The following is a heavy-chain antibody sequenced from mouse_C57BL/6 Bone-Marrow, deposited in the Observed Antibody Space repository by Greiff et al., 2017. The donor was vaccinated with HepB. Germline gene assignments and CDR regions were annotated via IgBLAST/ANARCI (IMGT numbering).Heavy chain of an antibody. D-gene: IGHD2-5*01. Sequence: VQLQQPGAELVMPGASVKLSCKASGYTFTSYWKHWVKQRPGQSLEWIGEIDPSDSYTNYNQKFKGKSTLTVDKSSSTAYMQLSSLTSEDSAVYYCARVTFFGIVTTGYCFDYWGQGTTLTVSS. J-gene: IGHJ2*01. V-gene: IGHV1-69*01. CDR1: GYTFTSYW. CDR3: ARVTFFGIVTTGYCFDY. CDR2: IDPSDSYT.